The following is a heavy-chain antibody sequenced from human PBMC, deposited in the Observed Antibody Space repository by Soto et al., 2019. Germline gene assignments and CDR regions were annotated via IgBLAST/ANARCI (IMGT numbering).Heavy chain of an antibody. V-gene: IGHV3-30-3*01. CDR3: ARGGIVVVPAARITIYGMDV. D-gene: IGHD2-2*01. CDR1: GFTFSSYA. CDR2: ISYDGSNK. J-gene: IGHJ6*02. Sequence: GGFLRLSCAASGFTFSSYAMHWVRQAPGKGLEWVAVISYDGSNKYYADSVKGRFTISRDNSKNTLYLQMNSLRAEDTAVYYCARGGIVVVPAARITIYGMDVWGQGTTVTVSS.